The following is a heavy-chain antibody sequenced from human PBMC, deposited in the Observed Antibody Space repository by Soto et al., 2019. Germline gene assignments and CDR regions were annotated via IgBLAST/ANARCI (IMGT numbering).Heavy chain of an antibody. J-gene: IGHJ3*02. Sequence: KTSGTLSLTCSVSGGSIRSDYWGWIRQPPGKGLEWIGYIAYNGVTNYNPSLSSRLTISLDKSRNHFSLKLTSVTAADTAVYYCARDAYYFDSGTKLGSYDIWGQGTMVTVSS. D-gene: IGHD3-10*01. V-gene: IGHV4-59*01. CDR1: GGSIRSDY. CDR3: ARDAYYFDSGTKLGSYDI. CDR2: IAYNGVT.